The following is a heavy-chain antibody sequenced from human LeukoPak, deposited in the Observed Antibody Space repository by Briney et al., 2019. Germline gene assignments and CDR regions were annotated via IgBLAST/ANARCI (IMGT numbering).Heavy chain of an antibody. J-gene: IGHJ4*02. Sequence: GGSLRLSCAASGFTFSSYSMNWVRQAPGKGLEWVSSISSSSSYIYYADSVKGRFTISRDNAKNSLYLQMNSLRAEDTAVYYCARDGDGRSTSPFYHWGQGALVTVSS. CDR3: ARDGDGRSTSPFYH. CDR1: GFTFSSYS. V-gene: IGHV3-21*01. CDR2: ISSSSSYI. D-gene: IGHD1-14*01.